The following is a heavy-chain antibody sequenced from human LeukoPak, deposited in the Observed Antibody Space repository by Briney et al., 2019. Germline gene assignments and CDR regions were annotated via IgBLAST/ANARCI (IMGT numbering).Heavy chain of an antibody. J-gene: IGHJ3*02. V-gene: IGHV3-53*01. CDR1: GFTVSGNY. CDR3: ARDRAIVVVIDDAFDI. D-gene: IGHD2-21*01. Sequence: GGSLRLSCAASGFTVSGNYMSWVRQAPGKGLEWVSVIYSGGSTYYADSVKGRFTISRDNSKNTLYLQMNSLRAEDTAVYYCARDRAIVVVIDDAFDIWGQGTMVTVSS. CDR2: IYSGGST.